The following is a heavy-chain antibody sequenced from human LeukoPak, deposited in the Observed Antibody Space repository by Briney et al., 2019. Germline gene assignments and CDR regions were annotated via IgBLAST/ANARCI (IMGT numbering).Heavy chain of an antibody. CDR3: AKDYHYGTYSSRIDY. CDR1: GFTFDDYA. V-gene: IGHV3-9*01. J-gene: IGHJ4*02. CDR2: ISWNSGSI. Sequence: PGGSLRLSCAASGFTFDDYAMHWVRQAPGKGLEWVSGISWNSGSIGYADSVKGRFTISRDNAKNSLYLQMNSLRAEDTALYYCAKDYHYGTYSSRIDYWGQGTLVTVSS. D-gene: IGHD6-13*01.